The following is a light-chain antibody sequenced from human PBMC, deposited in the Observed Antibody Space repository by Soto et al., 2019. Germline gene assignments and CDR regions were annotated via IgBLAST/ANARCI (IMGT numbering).Light chain of an antibody. CDR2: SAS. CDR1: HSVSNTY. Sequence: ENVFTQSSGTLFLTTGEKATLSSSASHSVSNTYLAWYQQRPGQAPRLLIYSASNRATGVPDRFSGSGSGTDFTLTISRVEAEDVAVYYCQQNISSPWTFGQGTKVDI. J-gene: IGKJ1*01. CDR3: QQNISSPWT. V-gene: IGKV3-20*01.